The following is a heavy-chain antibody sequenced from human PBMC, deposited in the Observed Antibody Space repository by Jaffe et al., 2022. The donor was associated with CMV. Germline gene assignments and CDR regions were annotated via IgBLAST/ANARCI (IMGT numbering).Heavy chain of an antibody. CDR3: AKAYASDWFFFDY. CDR2: TSGDDSRT. J-gene: IGHJ4*02. Sequence: EVQLVESGGGLVQPGGSLRLSCAASGFIFSHYGMTWVRQAPGKGLEWVSGTSGDDSRTNYADSVKGRFIISRDKSKNMLYLQMNSLRAEDTAIYYCAKAYASDWFFFDYWGQGSLVIVSS. CDR1: GFIFSHYG. D-gene: IGHD3-9*01. V-gene: IGHV3-23*04.